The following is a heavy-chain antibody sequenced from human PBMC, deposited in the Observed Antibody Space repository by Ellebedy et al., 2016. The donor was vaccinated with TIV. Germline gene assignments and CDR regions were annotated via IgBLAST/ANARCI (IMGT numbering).Heavy chain of an antibody. Sequence: SETLSLXXTVSGDSISGTTYYWSWIRHLPGKGLEWMGYINYSGRTAYNPSLQSRLVMSVDTSNNQISLSLTSVTAADTGVYYCARDRTWRKDAFEIWGQGTLVTVS. J-gene: IGHJ3*02. CDR1: GDSISGTTYY. D-gene: IGHD3-3*01. CDR2: INYSGRT. CDR3: ARDRTWRKDAFEI. V-gene: IGHV4-31*03.